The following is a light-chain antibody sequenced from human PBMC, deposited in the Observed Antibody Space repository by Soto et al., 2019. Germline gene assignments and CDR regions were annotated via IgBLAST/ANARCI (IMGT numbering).Light chain of an antibody. V-gene: IGKV1-5*03. CDR1: QSISSW. CDR2: KAS. J-gene: IGKJ1*01. Sequence: DIQMTQYPSTLSASVGDRVTITCRASQSISSWLAWYQQKPGKAPKLLIYKASSLESGVPSRFSGSGSGTEFTLTISSLQPDDFATYYCQQYNSYWTFGQGSKVDIK. CDR3: QQYNSYWT.